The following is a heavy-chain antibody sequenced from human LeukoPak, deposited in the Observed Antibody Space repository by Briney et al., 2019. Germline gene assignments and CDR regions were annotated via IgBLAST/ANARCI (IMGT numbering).Heavy chain of an antibody. CDR2: IYYSGST. CDR3: ARVDVRDRFGYYYGMDV. CDR1: GGSISSYY. Sequence: SETLSLTCTVSGGSISSYYWSWIRQPPGKGLEWIGYIYYSGSTNYSPSLKSRVTISVDTSKNQFSLKLSSVTAADTAVYYCARVDVRDRFGYYYGMDVWGQGTTVTVSS. V-gene: IGHV4-59*01. D-gene: IGHD3-3*01. J-gene: IGHJ6*02.